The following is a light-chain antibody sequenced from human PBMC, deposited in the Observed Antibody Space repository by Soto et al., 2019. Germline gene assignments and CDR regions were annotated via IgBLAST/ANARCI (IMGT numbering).Light chain of an antibody. Sequence: DIQMTQSPSSLSASVGDSVTITCRKSQYVDRYLSWYQQIPGRAPQLLIYSASSLVTGVPPRFRGSASGTEFSISISSRQRADFATFFCQQRSNIPWTFGQGTKVEMK. V-gene: IGKV1-39*01. CDR2: SAS. CDR3: QQRSNIPWT. J-gene: IGKJ1*01. CDR1: QYVDRY.